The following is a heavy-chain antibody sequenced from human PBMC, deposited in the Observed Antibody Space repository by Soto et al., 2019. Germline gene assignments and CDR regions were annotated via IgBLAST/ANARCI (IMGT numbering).Heavy chain of an antibody. CDR3: ARGSGNYYYGMDV. CDR2: IWYDGSNK. V-gene: IGHV3-33*01. J-gene: IGHJ6*02. Sequence: QVQLVESGGGVVQPGRSLRLSCAASGFTFSSYGMHWVRQAPGKGLEWVAIIWYDGSNKYYADSVKGRFTISRDNTENTLYLQMNSLRAEDTAVYYCARGSGNYYYGMDVWGQGTTVTVSS. CDR1: GFTFSSYG.